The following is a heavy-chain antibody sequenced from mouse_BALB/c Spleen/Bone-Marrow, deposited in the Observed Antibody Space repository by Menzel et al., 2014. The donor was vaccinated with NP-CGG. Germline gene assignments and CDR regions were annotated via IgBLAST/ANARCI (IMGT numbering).Heavy chain of an antibody. CDR2: INVNGDTT. CDR1: GFTFSSYG. V-gene: IGHV5-6-3*01. D-gene: IGHD2-4*01. CDR3: ARGYDYSSWFAY. Sequence: DVQLVESGGGLVQPGGSLKLSCAASGFTFSSYGMSWVRQTPDKRLEMIATINVNGDTTYHPDSVKGRFTISRDNVKNTLYLQMSSLKSEDTAMYYCARGYDYSSWFAYWGQGTLVIVSA. J-gene: IGHJ3*01.